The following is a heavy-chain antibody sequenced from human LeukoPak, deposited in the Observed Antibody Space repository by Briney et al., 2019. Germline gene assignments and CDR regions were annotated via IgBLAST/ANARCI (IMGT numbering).Heavy chain of an antibody. CDR3: ARFRLDVVVVAATRGGRNWFEP. D-gene: IGHD2-15*01. CDR2: INHSGST. J-gene: IGHJ5*02. CDR1: GGSFIGYY. Sequence: PSETLSLTCAVYGGSFIGYYWSWIRQPPGKGLEWIGEINHSGSTNYNPSLKSRVTISVDTSKNQFSLKLSSVTAADTAVYYCARFRLDVVVVAATRGGRNWFEPRGQGTLVTVSS. V-gene: IGHV4-34*01.